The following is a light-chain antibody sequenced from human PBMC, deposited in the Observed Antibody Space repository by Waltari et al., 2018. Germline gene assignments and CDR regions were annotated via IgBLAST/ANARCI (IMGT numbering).Light chain of an antibody. CDR1: NSNIGKNF. J-gene: IGLJ3*02. V-gene: IGLV1-47*01. CDR3: AAWDDSLSGQVL. CDR2: RAD. Sequence: QSVVTQPPSASGTPGQRVTISCSGSNSNIGKNFVYWYQQLAGTAPKLLIYRADQRPSGVPDRFSGSKSGTSASLAISGLRSEDEADYYCAAWDDSLSGQVLFGGGTKLTVL.